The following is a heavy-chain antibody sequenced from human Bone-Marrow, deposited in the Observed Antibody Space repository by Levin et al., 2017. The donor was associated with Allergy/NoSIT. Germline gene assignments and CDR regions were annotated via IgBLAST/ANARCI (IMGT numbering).Heavy chain of an antibody. V-gene: IGHV3-21*01. D-gene: IGHD3-9*01. CDR2: ISSSSDHI. Sequence: GESLKISCTASGFTFSTYGMNWVRQAPGKGLEWVSSISSSSDHIYYADSVKGRFTISRDNAKNSLSLQMNSLRAEDTAIYFCARDRTYGILTNYGMDVWGQGTTASVSS. CDR1: GFTFSTYG. J-gene: IGHJ6*02. CDR3: ARDRTYGILTNYGMDV.